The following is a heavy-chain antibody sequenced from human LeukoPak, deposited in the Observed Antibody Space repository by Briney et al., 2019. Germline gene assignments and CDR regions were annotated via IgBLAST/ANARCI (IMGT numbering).Heavy chain of an antibody. CDR3: ARGRITMVRGVTPLLNFDY. J-gene: IGHJ4*02. CDR2: ISAYNGNT. D-gene: IGHD3-10*01. V-gene: IGHV1-18*01. CDR1: GYTFTSYG. Sequence: ASVTVSCKASGYTFTSYGISWVRQAPGQGLEWMGWISAYNGNTNYAQKLQGRVTMTTDTSTSTAYMELRSLRSDDTAVYYCARGRITMVRGVTPLLNFDYWGQGTLVTVSP.